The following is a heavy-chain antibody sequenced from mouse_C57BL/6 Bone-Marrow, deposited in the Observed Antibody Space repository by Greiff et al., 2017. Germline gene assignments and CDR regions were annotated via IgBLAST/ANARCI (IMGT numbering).Heavy chain of an antibody. CDR3: ARGGYDGFDY. CDR2: IDPSDSYT. CDR1: GYTFTSYW. Sequence: QVQLQQPGAELVKPGASVKLSCKASGYTFTSYWMQWVKQRPGQGLEWIGEIDPSDSYTNYNQKFTGKATLTVDTSSSTAYMPLSSLTSEDSAVYYCARGGYDGFDYWGQGTTLTVSS. D-gene: IGHD2-2*01. J-gene: IGHJ2*01. V-gene: IGHV1-50*01.